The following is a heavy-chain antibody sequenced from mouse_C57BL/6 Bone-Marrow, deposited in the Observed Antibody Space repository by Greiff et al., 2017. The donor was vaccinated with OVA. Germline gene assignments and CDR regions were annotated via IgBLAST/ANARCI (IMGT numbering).Heavy chain of an antibody. CDR2: IWWDDDK. Sequence: QVQLKESGPGILQPSQTLSLTCSFSGFSLSTFGMGVGWIRQPSGKGLEWLAHIWWDDDKYYNPALKSRLTISKDTSKNQVFLKIANVDTADTATYYCARGGEDYDYDWFAYWGQGTLVTVSA. CDR3: ARGGEDYDYDWFAY. V-gene: IGHV8-8*01. CDR1: GFSLSTFGMG. D-gene: IGHD2-4*01. J-gene: IGHJ3*01.